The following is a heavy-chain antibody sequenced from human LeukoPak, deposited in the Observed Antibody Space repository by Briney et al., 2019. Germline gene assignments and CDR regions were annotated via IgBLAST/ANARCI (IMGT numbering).Heavy chain of an antibody. D-gene: IGHD1-26*01. J-gene: IGHJ3*01. CDR2: ISGSGGST. CDR3: ARLAVGAAGRPAAFEL. CDR1: GFTFSSYA. V-gene: IGHV3-23*01. Sequence: GGSLRLSCAASGFTFSSYAMSWVRQAPGKGLEWVSAISGSGGSTYYADPVKGRFSVSRDNSKNTLYLQMNSLRAEDTAAYFCARLAVGAAGRPAAFELWGQGTLVTVSS.